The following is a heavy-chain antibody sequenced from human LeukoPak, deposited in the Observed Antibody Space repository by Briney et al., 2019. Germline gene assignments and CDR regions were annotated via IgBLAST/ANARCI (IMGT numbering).Heavy chain of an antibody. CDR2: IQFSGNT. CDR3: ARVHCSGGSCYANAFDI. V-gene: IGHV4-59*01. CDR1: GGSISNYY. J-gene: IGHJ3*02. Sequence: SETLSVTCTVPGGSISNYYWSWIRQYPGKELEWIGYIQFSGNTNYNLSLKSRVPISVETTKIQFSLKLSSVTAADTAVYYCARVHCSGGSCYANAFDIWGQGTMVTVSS. D-gene: IGHD2-15*01.